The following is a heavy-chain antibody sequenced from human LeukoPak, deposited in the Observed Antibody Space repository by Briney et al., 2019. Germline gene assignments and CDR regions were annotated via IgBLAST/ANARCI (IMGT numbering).Heavy chain of an antibody. V-gene: IGHV3-48*01. J-gene: IGHJ4*02. CDR3: AREGSPPSIVVVPAAFDY. D-gene: IGHD2-2*01. Sequence: GGSLRLSCAASGFTFRSYSMNWVRQAPGKGLEWVSYISSSSSTIYYADSVKGRFTISRDNAKNSLYLQMNSLRAEDTAVYYCAREGSPPSIVVVPAAFDYWGQGTLVTVSS. CDR1: GFTFRSYS. CDR2: ISSSSSTI.